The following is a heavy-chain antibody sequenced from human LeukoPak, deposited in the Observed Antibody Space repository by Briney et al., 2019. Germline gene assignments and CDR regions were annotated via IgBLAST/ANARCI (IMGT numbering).Heavy chain of an antibody. CDR1: GGSFSGYY. Sequence: SSETLSLTCAVYGGSFSGYYWSWIRQPPGKGLEWIGEINHSGSTNYNPSLKSRVTISVDTSKNQFSLKLSSVTAADTAVYYCASRQHWGQGTLVTVSS. CDR3: ASRQH. J-gene: IGHJ1*01. CDR2: INHSGST. V-gene: IGHV4-34*01.